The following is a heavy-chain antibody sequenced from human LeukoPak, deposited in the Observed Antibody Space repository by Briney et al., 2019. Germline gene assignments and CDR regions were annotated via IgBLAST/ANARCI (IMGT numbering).Heavy chain of an antibody. Sequence: ASVKVSCKASGGTFSSYAISWVRQAPGQGLEWMGGIIPIFGTANYAQKFQGRVTITADESTSTAYMELSRLRSDDTAVYYCARGDTAMVTFDYWGQGTLVTVSS. CDR1: GGTFSSYA. CDR3: ARGDTAMVTFDY. D-gene: IGHD5-18*01. J-gene: IGHJ4*02. V-gene: IGHV1-69*13. CDR2: IIPIFGTA.